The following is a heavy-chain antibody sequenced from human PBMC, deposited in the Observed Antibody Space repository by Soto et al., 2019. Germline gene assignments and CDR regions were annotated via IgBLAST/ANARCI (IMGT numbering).Heavy chain of an antibody. J-gene: IGHJ5*02. CDR3: ARTPVTIFGVGSKKNWFDP. Sequence: TSETLSLTCTVSGGSISSYYWSWIRQPPGKGLEWIGYIYYSGSTNYNPSLKSRVTISVDTSKNQFSLKLSSVTAADTAVYYCARTPVTIFGVGSKKNWFDPWGQGTLVTVSS. V-gene: IGHV4-59*01. D-gene: IGHD3-3*01. CDR1: GGSISSYY. CDR2: IYYSGST.